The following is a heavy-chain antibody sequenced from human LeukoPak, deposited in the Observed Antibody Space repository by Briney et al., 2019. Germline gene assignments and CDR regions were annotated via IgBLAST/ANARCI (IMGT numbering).Heavy chain of an antibody. D-gene: IGHD6-19*01. Sequence: ASVKVSCKASGYTFTGYSVHWVRQAPGQGLEWMGRINPNSGATDYAQKFQGRVTMTRDTSISTAYMELSRLRSDDTAVYYCASATTAQWLVRGPFDYWGQGTLVTVSS. J-gene: IGHJ4*02. CDR1: GYTFTGYS. CDR3: ASATTAQWLVRGPFDY. CDR2: INPNSGAT. V-gene: IGHV1-2*06.